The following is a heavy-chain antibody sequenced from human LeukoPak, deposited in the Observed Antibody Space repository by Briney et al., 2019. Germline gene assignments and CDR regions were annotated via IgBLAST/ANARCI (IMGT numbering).Heavy chain of an antibody. CDR3: ARTFYCGGDCYRNDY. D-gene: IGHD2-21*02. V-gene: IGHV4-39*01. Sequence: SETLSLTCTVSGGSISSSSYYWGWIRQPPGKGLEWIGSIYYSGSTYYNPSLKSRVTISVDTSKNQFSLKLSSVTVADTAVYYCARTFYCGGDCYRNDYWGQGTLVTVSS. CDR2: IYYSGST. J-gene: IGHJ4*02. CDR1: GGSISSSSYY.